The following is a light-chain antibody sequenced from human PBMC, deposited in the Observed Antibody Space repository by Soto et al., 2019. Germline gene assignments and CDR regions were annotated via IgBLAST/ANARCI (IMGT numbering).Light chain of an antibody. CDR2: DVT. CDR3: SSYTTSNTLV. CDR1: SSDVGAYNF. J-gene: IGLJ2*01. V-gene: IGLV2-14*03. Sequence: QSALTQPASVSGSPGQSITISCTGTSSDVGAYNFVSWYQQHPGKAPKLMIYDVTNRPSGVSSRFSGSKSGNTASLSISGLQAEGEAYYYCSSYTTSNTLVFGGGTKVTVL.